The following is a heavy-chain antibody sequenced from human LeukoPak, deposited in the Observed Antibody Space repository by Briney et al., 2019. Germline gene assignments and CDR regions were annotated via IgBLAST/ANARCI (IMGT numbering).Heavy chain of an antibody. V-gene: IGHV1-2*02. CDR1: GYTFTGYY. Sequence: ASVKVSCKASGYTFTGYYMHWVRQAPGQGLEWMGWINPNSGGTNYAQKFQGRVTMTRDTSISTAYMELSRLRSDGTAVYYCARETRWLQLVGTDYWGQGTLVTVSS. CDR2: INPNSGGT. CDR3: ARETRWLQLVGTDY. D-gene: IGHD5-24*01. J-gene: IGHJ4*02.